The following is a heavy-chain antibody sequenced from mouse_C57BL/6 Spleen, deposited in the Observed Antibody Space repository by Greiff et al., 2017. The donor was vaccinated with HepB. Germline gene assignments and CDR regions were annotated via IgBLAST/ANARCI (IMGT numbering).Heavy chain of an antibody. CDR2: ISDGGSYT. CDR3: ARGLYSNYGAWFAY. J-gene: IGHJ3*01. D-gene: IGHD2-5*01. CDR1: GFTFSSYA. Sequence: EVQGVESGGGLVKPGGSLKLSCAASGFTFSSYAMSWVRQTPEKRLEWVATISDGGSYTYYPDNVKGRFTISRDNAKNNLYLQMSHLKSEDTAMYYCARGLYSNYGAWFAYWGQGTLVTVSA. V-gene: IGHV5-4*01.